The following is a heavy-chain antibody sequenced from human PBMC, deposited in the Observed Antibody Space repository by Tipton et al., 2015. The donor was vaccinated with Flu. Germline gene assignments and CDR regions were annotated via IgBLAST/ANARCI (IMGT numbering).Heavy chain of an antibody. J-gene: IGHJ4*02. V-gene: IGHV4-59*01. CDR1: GGSIRGYY. CDR2: VYYTGST. CDR3: ARGPPGPSIRAYYFDI. D-gene: IGHD2-21*01. Sequence: TLSLTCTVSGGSIRGYYWNWIRQFPGKGLEGIGFVYYTGSTNYKSSLKSRVTISTDTSTNQVSLKMNSVIAADTAVYYCARGPPGPSIRAYYFDIWGQGALVTVSS.